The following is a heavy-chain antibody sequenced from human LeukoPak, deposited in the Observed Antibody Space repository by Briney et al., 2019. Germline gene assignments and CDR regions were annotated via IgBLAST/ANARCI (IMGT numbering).Heavy chain of an antibody. D-gene: IGHD3-10*01. CDR3: ARDWGVDT. CDR1: GFTFSSYN. Sequence: GGSLRLSCAASGFTFSSYNMNWVRQAPGKGLEWVSDISSSGSTIYFADSVKGRFTISRDNSKNTLYLQMNSLRPEDTAVYYCARDWGVDTWGQGTLVTVSS. V-gene: IGHV3-48*01. CDR2: ISSSGSTI. J-gene: IGHJ5*02.